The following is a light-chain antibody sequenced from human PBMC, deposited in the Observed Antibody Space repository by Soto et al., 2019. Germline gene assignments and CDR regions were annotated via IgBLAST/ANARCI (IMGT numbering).Light chain of an antibody. J-gene: IGKJ1*01. V-gene: IGKV1-6*01. CDR1: QGIRID. CDR2: AAS. Sequence: AMQMTQTPSSLSASVGDRVTITCRASQGIRIDLGWYQQKPGKAPKLLIYAASSLQSGVPSRFSGSGSDTDFTLTISSLQPENFVSYCGLQDYTYPCTFGQGTKVEIK. CDR3: LQDYTYPCT.